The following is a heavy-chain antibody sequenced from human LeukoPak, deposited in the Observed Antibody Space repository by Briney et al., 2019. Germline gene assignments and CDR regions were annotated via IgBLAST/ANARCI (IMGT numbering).Heavy chain of an antibody. V-gene: IGHV4-39*06. CDR1: GGSISSSTYY. J-gene: IGHJ5*02. CDR2: IYYSGST. Sequence: SETLSLTCTVSGGSISSSTYYWGWLRQPPGTGLEWLGSIYYSGSTYYNPSLKSRVTITVDTSKTQFPLRLSSVTAGDTAVYYCASYYGSGSPSGDWIDPWGQGTLVIVSS. D-gene: IGHD3-10*01. CDR3: ASYYGSGSPSGDWIDP.